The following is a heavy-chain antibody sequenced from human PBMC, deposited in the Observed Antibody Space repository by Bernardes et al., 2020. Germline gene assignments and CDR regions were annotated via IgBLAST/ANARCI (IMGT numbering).Heavy chain of an antibody. Sequence: ASVKVSCKASGYTFASSGISWVRQAPGQGLEWMGWISANNGDTKYAQNLQGRVTMTTDTSTSTAYMELGSLRSDDTAVYYCARGRNWNYALDYWGQGTQVTVSS. D-gene: IGHD1-7*01. CDR2: ISANNGDT. V-gene: IGHV1-18*01. CDR1: GYTFASSG. J-gene: IGHJ4*02. CDR3: ARGRNWNYALDY.